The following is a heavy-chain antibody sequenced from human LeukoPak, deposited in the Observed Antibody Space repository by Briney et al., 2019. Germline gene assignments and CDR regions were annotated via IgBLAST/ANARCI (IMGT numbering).Heavy chain of an antibody. V-gene: IGHV3-53*01. Sequence: GGSLRLSCAASGVTFSSYYMSWVRQAPGKGLEWMAGIYTGGSTYYEDSVKGRFTISRDNSKNTLHLQMNSLRAEDTAVYYCARGYSFDYWGQGTLVTVSS. CDR2: IYTGGST. CDR3: ARGYSFDY. D-gene: IGHD3-10*01. J-gene: IGHJ4*02. CDR1: GVTFSSYY.